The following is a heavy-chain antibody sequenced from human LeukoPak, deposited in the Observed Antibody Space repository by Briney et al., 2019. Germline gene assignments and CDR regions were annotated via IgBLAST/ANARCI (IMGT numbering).Heavy chain of an antibody. Sequence: GASVKVSCKASGYTFTSYGISWVRQAPGQGLEWMGWISAYNGNTNYAQKLQGRVTMTTDTSTSTAYMELRSLRSDDTAVYYCARRIRGYSYVVGGYWGQGTLVTVSS. CDR1: GYTFTSYG. CDR3: ARRIRGYSYVVGGY. J-gene: IGHJ4*02. D-gene: IGHD5-18*01. CDR2: ISAYNGNT. V-gene: IGHV1-18*01.